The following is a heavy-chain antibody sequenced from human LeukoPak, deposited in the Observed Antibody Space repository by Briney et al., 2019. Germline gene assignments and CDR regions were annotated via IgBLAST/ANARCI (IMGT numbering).Heavy chain of an antibody. J-gene: IGHJ6*02. D-gene: IGHD5-18*01. CDR2: IKQDGSEK. CDR3: ARDRVDTAMGYYYYGMDV. V-gene: IGHV3-7*01. Sequence: PGGSLRLSCAASGFTFSSYWMSWVRQAPGKGLEWVANIKQDGSEKYYVDSVKGRFTISRDNAKNSLYLQMNSLRAEDTAVYYCARDRVDTAMGYYYYGMDVWGQGTTVTVSS. CDR1: GFTFSSYW.